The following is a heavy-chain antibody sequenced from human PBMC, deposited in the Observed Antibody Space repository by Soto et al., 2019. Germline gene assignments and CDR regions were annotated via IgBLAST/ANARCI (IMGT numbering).Heavy chain of an antibody. J-gene: IGHJ3*02. CDR3: TTQNHGYEDAFDI. V-gene: IGHV3-15*01. CDR1: GFTFSNAW. D-gene: IGHD5-12*01. Sequence: EVQLVESGGGLVKPGGSLRLSCAASGFTFSNAWMSWVRQAPGKGLEWVGRIKSKTDGGTTDYAAPVKGRFTISRDDSKNTLYLQMNSLKTEDTAVYYCTTQNHGYEDAFDIWGQGTMVTVSS. CDR2: IKSKTDGGTT.